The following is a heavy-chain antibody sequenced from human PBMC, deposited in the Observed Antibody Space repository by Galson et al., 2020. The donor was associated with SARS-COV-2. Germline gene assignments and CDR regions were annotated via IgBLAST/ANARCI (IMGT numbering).Heavy chain of an antibody. D-gene: IGHD1-1*01. Sequence: GESLKISCAASGFPFSSYTINWVRQAPGKGLEWVSSISSNGNYKYYADSLKGRFTISRDNGKNSVYLQLNSLRAEDTAVYYCARVYKLTHYFDYWGQGTLVTVSS. CDR3: ARVYKLTHYFDY. CDR1: GFPFSSYT. V-gene: IGHV3-21*01. CDR2: ISSNGNYK. J-gene: IGHJ4*02.